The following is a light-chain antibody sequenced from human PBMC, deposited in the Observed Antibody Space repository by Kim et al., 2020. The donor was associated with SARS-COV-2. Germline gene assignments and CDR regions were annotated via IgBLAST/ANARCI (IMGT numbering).Light chain of an antibody. CDR1: NIGSKS. CDR3: HVWDSSSDHRGV. V-gene: IGLV3-21*04. CDR2: YDS. Sequence: PGKTASITCGGNNIGSKSVHWYQQKPAQAPVLFIYYDSDRPSGIPERFSGSNSGNTATLTISRVEAGDEADYYCHVWDSSSDHRGVFGGGTQLTVL. J-gene: IGLJ3*02.